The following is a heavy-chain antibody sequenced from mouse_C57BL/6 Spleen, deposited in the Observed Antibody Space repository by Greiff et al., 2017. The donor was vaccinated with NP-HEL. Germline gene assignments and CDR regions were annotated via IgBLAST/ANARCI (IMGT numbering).Heavy chain of an antibody. CDR1: GFTFSSYA. Sequence: DVMLVESGGGLVKPGGSLKLSCAASGFTFSSYAMSWVRQTPEKRLEWVATISDGGSYTYYPDNVKGRFTISRDNAKNNLYLQMSHLKSEDTAMYYCARDPSNYSYYFDYWGQGTTLTVSS. D-gene: IGHD2-5*01. J-gene: IGHJ2*01. V-gene: IGHV5-4*01. CDR2: ISDGGSYT. CDR3: ARDPSNYSYYFDY.